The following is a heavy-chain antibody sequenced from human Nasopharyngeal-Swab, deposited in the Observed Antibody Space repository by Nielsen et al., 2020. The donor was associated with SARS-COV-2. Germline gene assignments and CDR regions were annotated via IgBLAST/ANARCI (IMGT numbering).Heavy chain of an antibody. CDR2: ISYDGSNK. CDR3: AKDRITMIVVVPDY. CDR1: GFTFSSYG. D-gene: IGHD3-22*01. Sequence: GGSLRLSCAASGFTFSSYGMHWVRQAPGKGLEWVAVISYDGSNKYYADSVKGRFTISRDNSKNTLYLQMNSLRAEDTAVYYCAKDRITMIVVVPDYWGQGTLGTVSS. J-gene: IGHJ4*02. V-gene: IGHV3-30*18.